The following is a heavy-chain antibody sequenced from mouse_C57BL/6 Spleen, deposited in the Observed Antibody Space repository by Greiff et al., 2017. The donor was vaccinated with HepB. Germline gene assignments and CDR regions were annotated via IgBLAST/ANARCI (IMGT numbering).Heavy chain of an antibody. D-gene: IGHD2-4*01. CDR1: GFSLTSYG. CDR2: IWSGGST. CDR3: ARSYDYDRAWFAY. Sequence: VQLVESGPGLVQPSQSLSITCTVSGFSLTSYGVHWVRQSPGKGLEWLGVIWSGGSTDYNAAFISRLSISKDNSKSQVFFKMNSLQADDTAIYYCARSYDYDRAWFAYWGQGTLVTVSA. V-gene: IGHV2-2*01. J-gene: IGHJ3*01.